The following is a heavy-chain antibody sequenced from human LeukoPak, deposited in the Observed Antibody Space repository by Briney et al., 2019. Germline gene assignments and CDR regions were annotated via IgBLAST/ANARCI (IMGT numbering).Heavy chain of an antibody. Sequence: PGRSLRLSCAASGFTFDDYAMHWVRQAPGKGLEWVSGISWNSGSIGYADSVKGRFTISRDNAKNSLYLQMNSLRAEDTALYYCAKDKGPDSSGWYGVGGYFDYWGQGTLVTVSS. CDR3: AKDKGPDSSGWYGVGGYFDY. CDR2: ISWNSGSI. V-gene: IGHV3-9*01. CDR1: GFTFDDYA. J-gene: IGHJ4*02. D-gene: IGHD6-19*01.